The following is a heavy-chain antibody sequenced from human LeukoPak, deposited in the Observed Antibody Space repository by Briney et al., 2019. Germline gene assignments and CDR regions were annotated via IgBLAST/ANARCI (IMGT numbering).Heavy chain of an antibody. J-gene: IGHJ4*02. D-gene: IGHD3-10*01. V-gene: IGHV3-15*01. CDR3: TTDLGTYYHGSQRLIPIDY. CDR2: IKSKTDGETT. Sequence: PGGSLRLSCVDSGFAFTNAWMSWVRQAPGKGMEWIGRIKSKTDGETTNYAEPVRGRFTISRDDSKSAVYLQMNSLKIEDTAVYYCTTDLGTYYHGSQRLIPIDYWGQGTLVTVSS. CDR1: GFAFTNAW.